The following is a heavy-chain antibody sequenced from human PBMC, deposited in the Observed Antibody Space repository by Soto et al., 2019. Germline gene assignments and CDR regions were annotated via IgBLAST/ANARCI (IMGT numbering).Heavy chain of an antibody. J-gene: IGHJ4*02. D-gene: IGHD3-22*01. V-gene: IGHV4-59*01. CDR2: IYYSGST. CDR3: ARGPYYDSSGYYLKGGQLGGNSFPMTFDY. Sequence: SETLSLTCTVSGGSISSYYWSWIRQPPGKGLEWIGYIYYSGSTNYNPSLKSRVTISVDTSKNQFSLKLSSVTAADTAVYYCARGPYYDSSGYYLKGGQLGGNSFPMTFDYWGPATLVTVSS. CDR1: GGSISSYY.